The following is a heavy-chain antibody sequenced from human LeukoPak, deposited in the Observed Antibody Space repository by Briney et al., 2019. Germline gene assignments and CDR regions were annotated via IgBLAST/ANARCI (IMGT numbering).Heavy chain of an antibody. J-gene: IGHJ3*02. D-gene: IGHD3-22*01. CDR1: GFTFSSYW. CDR3: ARDYDSSGPPDAFDI. CDR2: INTDGSST. V-gene: IGHV3-74*01. Sequence: GGSLRLSCAASGFTFSSYWMHWVRQAPGKGLVWVSRINTDGSSTSYADSVKGRFTISRDNAKNTLYLQMNSLRAEDTAVYYCARDYDSSGPPDAFDIWGQGTMVTVSS.